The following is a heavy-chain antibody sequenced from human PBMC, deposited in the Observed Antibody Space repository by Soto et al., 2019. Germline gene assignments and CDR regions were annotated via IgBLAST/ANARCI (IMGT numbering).Heavy chain of an antibody. CDR2: IYYSGST. J-gene: IGHJ4*02. V-gene: IGHV4-59*01. CDR3: ARGSPNNWNHYYFDY. D-gene: IGHD1-20*01. CDR1: GGSISSYY. Sequence: SETLSLTCTVSGGSISSYYWSWIRQPPGKGLEWIGYIYYSGSTNYNPSLKSRVTISVDTAENQFSLKLSAVTAADTAVYYCARGSPNNWNHYYFDYWGQVTLVTVS.